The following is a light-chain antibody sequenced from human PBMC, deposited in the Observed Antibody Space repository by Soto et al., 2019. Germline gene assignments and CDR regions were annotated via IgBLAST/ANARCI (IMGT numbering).Light chain of an antibody. J-gene: IGLJ2*01. CDR3: QTWGTGIGV. CDR1: SGHSSYA. CDR2: LNSDGSH. V-gene: IGLV4-69*01. Sequence: QLVLTQSPSASASLGASVKLTCTLSSGHSSYAIAWHQQQPEKGPRYLMKLNSDGSHGKGDGIPDRFSGSSSGAEHYLTISSLQSEDEADYYCQTWGTGIGVFGGGTKVTVL.